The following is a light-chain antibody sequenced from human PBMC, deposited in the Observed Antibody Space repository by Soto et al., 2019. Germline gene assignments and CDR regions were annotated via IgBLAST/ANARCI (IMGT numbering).Light chain of an antibody. Sequence: EIVMTQSPATLSVSPGEVATLSCRASQGIGSTLAWYQHKPGQTPRLLIYDASTRATGVPARFSGSGSGTEFTLTINSLQSEDFAVYYCQRYNNWPLTFGGGTKVESK. CDR1: QGIGST. J-gene: IGKJ4*01. V-gene: IGKV3-15*01. CDR3: QRYNNWPLT. CDR2: DAS.